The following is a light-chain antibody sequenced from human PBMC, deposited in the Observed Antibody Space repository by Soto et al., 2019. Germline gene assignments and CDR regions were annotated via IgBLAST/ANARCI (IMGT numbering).Light chain of an antibody. J-gene: IGKJ1*01. CDR3: QQYNSYS. CDR2: HAS. CDR1: QSISNW. V-gene: IGKV1-5*01. Sequence: DIHMTQSPSTLPASVGDRVTITCRASQSISNWLAWYQQKSGTAPKVLIYHASNLQSGVPSRFSGSGSGTEFTLTISSLQPDDFATYYCQQYNSYSFGQGTKVEIK.